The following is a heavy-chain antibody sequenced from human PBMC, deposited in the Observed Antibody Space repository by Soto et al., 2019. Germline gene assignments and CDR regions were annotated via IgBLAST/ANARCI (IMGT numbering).Heavy chain of an antibody. CDR2: ISGSGGST. CDR3: AKVVRHYYGSGSPAY. V-gene: IGHV3-23*01. D-gene: IGHD3-10*01. CDR1: GFTCSSYA. Sequence: GGSLRLSCAASGFTCSSYAMSWVRQAPGKGLEWVSAISGSGGSTYYADSVKGRFTISRDNSKNTMYLQMNSLRAEDTAVYYCAKVVRHYYGSGSPAYWGQGTLVTVSS. J-gene: IGHJ4*02.